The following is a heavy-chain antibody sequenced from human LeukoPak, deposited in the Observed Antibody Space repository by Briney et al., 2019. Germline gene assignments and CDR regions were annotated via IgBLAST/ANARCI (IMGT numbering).Heavy chain of an antibody. Sequence: GSLRLSCAASGFPFSGHWMTWVRQPPGKGLFWLGNINHNGSAVYYVDSVKGRFTISRDNAKTSLSLQMNSLRVEDTAVYYCARVGHGDGVIDLWGRGALVTVSS. CDR3: ARVGHGDGVIDL. CDR1: GFPFSGHW. J-gene: IGHJ5*02. CDR2: INHNGSAV. V-gene: IGHV3-7*01. D-gene: IGHD4-17*01.